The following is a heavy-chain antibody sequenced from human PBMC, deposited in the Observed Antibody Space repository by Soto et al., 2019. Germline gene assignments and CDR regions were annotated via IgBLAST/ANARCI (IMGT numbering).Heavy chain of an antibody. J-gene: IGHJ6*02. CDR2: IYPGDSDT. CDR3: ARQLGVGAAAAHLGSLWRYYGLDV. V-gene: IGHV5-51*01. D-gene: IGHD6-13*01. CDR1: GGTFSSYW. Sequence: KVSCKASGGTFSSYWIGWVRQMPGKGLEWMGIIYPGDSDTRYSPSFQGQVTISADKSISTAYLQWSSLKASDTARYYCARQLGVGAAAAHLGSLWRYYGLDVWGQGTTVTVSS.